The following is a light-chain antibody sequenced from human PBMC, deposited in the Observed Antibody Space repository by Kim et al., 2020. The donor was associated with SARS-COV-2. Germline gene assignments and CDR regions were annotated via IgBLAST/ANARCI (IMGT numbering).Light chain of an antibody. V-gene: IGKV4-1*01. J-gene: IGKJ2*01. CDR2: WAS. CDR3: QEYYKLPYT. CDR1: LSLLYRSDKKNY. Sequence: STINCKSRLSLLYRSDKKNYLVWYQQKAGQPPKLLISWASTRESGVPDRFRGSWSGTDFALTITRLQAEDVAVNYCQEYYKLPYTFGQGNRLE.